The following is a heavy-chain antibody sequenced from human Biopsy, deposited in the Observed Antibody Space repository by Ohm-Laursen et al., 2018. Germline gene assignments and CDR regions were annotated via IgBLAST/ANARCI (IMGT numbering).Heavy chain of an antibody. V-gene: IGHV4-59*01. CDR1: GESFNGYY. J-gene: IGHJ6*02. CDR2: IYYSGST. Sequence: TLSLTCPVYGESFNGYYWSWIRQTPGKGLEWIGYIYYSGSTNYNPSLKSRVTISVDTSKNQFSLRLNSVTAADTAVYYCARATNSTGWPYYYFYGMDVWGQGTTVTVPS. CDR3: ARATNSTGWPYYYFYGMDV. D-gene: IGHD2-2*01.